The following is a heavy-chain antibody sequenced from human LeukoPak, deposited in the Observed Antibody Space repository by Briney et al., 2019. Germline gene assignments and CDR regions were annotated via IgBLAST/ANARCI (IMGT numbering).Heavy chain of an antibody. CDR2: MNPNSGNT. CDR3: AGRNYGDSRRWVDP. D-gene: IGHD4-17*01. J-gene: IGHJ5*02. CDR1: GYTFTSYD. V-gene: IGHV1-8*01. Sequence: ASVKVSCKASGYTFTSYDINWVRQAAGQGLEWMGWMNPNSGNTGYAQKFQGRVTMTRDTSINTAYMELSSLRSEDTAVYCCAGRNYGDSRRWVDPWGQGTLVTVSS.